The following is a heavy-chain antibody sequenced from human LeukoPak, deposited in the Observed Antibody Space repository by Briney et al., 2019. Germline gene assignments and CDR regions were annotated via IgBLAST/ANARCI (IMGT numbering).Heavy chain of an antibody. J-gene: IGHJ4*02. CDR3: ARVPTVTFFDY. Sequence: SETLSLTCTVSGGSISSYYWSWIRQPAGKGLEWIGRIYTSGSTDYNPSLKSRVTISVDTSKNQFSLKLSSVTAADTAVYYCARVPTVTFFDYWGQGTLVTVSS. D-gene: IGHD4-17*01. CDR1: GGSISSYY. CDR2: IYTSGST. V-gene: IGHV4-4*07.